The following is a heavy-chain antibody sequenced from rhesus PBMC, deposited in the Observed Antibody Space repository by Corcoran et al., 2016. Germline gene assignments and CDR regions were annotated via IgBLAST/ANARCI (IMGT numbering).Heavy chain of an antibody. D-gene: IGHD2-39*02. V-gene: IGHV4-169*01. CDR2: IDGGGRST. CDR1: GGPISSSY. Sequence: QLQLQESGPGLVKPSETLSVTCAVSGGPISSSYWSWIRQAPGKGLEWIGYIDGGGRSTNSSPSLKSRVTLSVDTSKTQLSLKLSSVTTADTAVYYCARVATLYWYFDLWGPGTPITISS. J-gene: IGHJ2*01. CDR3: ARVATLYWYFDL.